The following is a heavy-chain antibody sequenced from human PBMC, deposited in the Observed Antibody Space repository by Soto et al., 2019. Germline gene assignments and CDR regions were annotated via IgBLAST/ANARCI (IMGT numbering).Heavy chain of an antibody. J-gene: IGHJ4*02. CDR2: IIPIFGTA. CDR1: GGTFSSYA. Sequence: SVKVSCKASGGTFSSYAISWVRQAPGQGLEWMGGIIPIFGTANYAQKFQGRVTITADKPTSTAYMELSSLRSEDTAVYYCARVGTMVRGVTHWGQGTLVTVSS. CDR3: ARVGTMVRGVTH. D-gene: IGHD3-10*01. V-gene: IGHV1-69*06.